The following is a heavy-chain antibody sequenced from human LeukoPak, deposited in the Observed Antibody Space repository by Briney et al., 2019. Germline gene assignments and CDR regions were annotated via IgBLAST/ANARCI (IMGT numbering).Heavy chain of an antibody. CDR2: INHSGST. D-gene: IGHD2-2*01. V-gene: IGHV4-34*01. CDR3: ASLYCSSTSCFGVPYYYYGMDV. CDR1: GGSFSGYY. Sequence: SETLSLTCAVYGGSFSGYYWSWIRQPPGKGLEWIGEINHSGSTNYNPSLKSRVTISVDTSKNQFSLKLSSVTAADTAVYYCASLYCSSTSCFGVPYYYYGMDVWGQGTTVTVSS. J-gene: IGHJ6*02.